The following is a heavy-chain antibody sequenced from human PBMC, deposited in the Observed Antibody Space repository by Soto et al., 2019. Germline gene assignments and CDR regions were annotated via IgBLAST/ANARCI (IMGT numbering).Heavy chain of an antibody. CDR2: ISSSGDST. J-gene: IGHJ4*02. Sequence: VQLLESGGGLVQPGGSLRLSCVASGFTFSNYVMTWVRQAPGKGLEWVSAISSSGDSTYYADSVKGRFTISKDNSNNTLFLEMNNLRAEDTAIYYCAKRVTDYWGQGTLVTVSS. CDR1: GFTFSNYV. V-gene: IGHV3-23*01. CDR3: AKRVTDY.